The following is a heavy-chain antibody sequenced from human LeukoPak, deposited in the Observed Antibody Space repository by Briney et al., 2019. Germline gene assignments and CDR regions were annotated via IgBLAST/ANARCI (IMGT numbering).Heavy chain of an antibody. CDR1: GYSISSGYY. CDR2: IYHSGST. CDR3: ASVDTGDFARFDY. J-gene: IGHJ4*02. Sequence: SXXLXLTCAVSGYSISSGYYWGWIRPPPGKGLEGIGKIYHSGSTYYNPSLKRRVTISGDTSKNQFSLKLSSVTAADTAVYYCASVDTGDFARFDYWGQGTLVTVSS. D-gene: IGHD5-18*01. V-gene: IGHV4-38-2*01.